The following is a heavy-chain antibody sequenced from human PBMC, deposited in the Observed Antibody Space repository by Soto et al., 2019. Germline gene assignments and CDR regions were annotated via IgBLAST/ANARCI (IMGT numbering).Heavy chain of an antibody. V-gene: IGHV3-21*01. CDR1: GFTFSSYS. J-gene: IGHJ5*02. CDR2: ISSSSSYI. CDR3: TMPQGIEAALHLDP. D-gene: IGHD6-13*01. Sequence: GGSLRLSCAASGFTFSSYSMNWVRQAPGKGLEWVSSISSSSSYIYYADSVKGRFTISRDNAKNSLYLQMSSLRAEDTAVYYCTMPQGIEAALHLDPWGQGTLVTVSS.